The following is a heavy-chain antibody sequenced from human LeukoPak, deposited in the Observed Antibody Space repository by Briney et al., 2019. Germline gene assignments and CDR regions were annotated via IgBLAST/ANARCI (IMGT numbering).Heavy chain of an antibody. J-gene: IGHJ4*02. CDR2: LNWNGGST. CDR1: GFIFDDYG. V-gene: IGHV3-20*04. CDR3: AKSASSWPLYYFDS. Sequence: GGSLRLSCAASGFIFDDYGMGWVRQAPGKGLEWVSGLNWNGGSTGSADSVKGRFIISRDNAKNCLYLQMNRLRAEDTALYYCAKSASSWPLYYFDSWGQGTLVTVSS. D-gene: IGHD6-13*01.